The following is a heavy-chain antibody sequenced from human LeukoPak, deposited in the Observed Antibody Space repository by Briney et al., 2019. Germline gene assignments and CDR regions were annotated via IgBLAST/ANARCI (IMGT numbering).Heavy chain of an antibody. J-gene: IGHJ4*03. V-gene: IGHV3-48*03. Sequence: GGSLRLSCAASGFNFRSYEMNWVRQAPGKGLEWVSYISNTDETRTYADSVKGRFTISRDNAKNSLHLEMNSLRAEDTAVYYCAREVVSAVAGNFDYWGQGTTVTVSS. CDR2: ISNTDETR. D-gene: IGHD6-19*01. CDR1: GFNFRSYE. CDR3: AREVVSAVAGNFDY.